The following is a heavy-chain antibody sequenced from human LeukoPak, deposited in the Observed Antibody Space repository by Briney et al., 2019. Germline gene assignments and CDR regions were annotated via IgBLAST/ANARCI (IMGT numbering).Heavy chain of an antibody. CDR3: ARDRRYNYGSGSPPVYFDY. V-gene: IGHV1-18*01. D-gene: IGHD3-10*01. J-gene: IGHJ4*02. CDR1: GYTFTSYG. Sequence: GASVKVSCKASGYTFTSYGISWLRQAPGQGLEWMGWISAYNGNTNYAQKLQGRVTMTTDTSTSTAYMELRSLRSDDTAVYYCARDRRYNYGSGSPPVYFDYWGQGTLVTVSS. CDR2: ISAYNGNT.